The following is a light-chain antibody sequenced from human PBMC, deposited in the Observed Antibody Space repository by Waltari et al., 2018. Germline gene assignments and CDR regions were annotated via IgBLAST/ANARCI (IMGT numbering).Light chain of an antibody. CDR1: QSVSSN. CDR2: GAS. CDR3: QQYNNWPPAT. V-gene: IGKV3-15*01. Sequence: EIVMTQSPATLSVSPGERATLSCRASQSVSSNLAWYQQKPGQAPRLLIYGASTRATGIPARFSGGGSGTEFTLTISSLQSEDFAVYYCQQYNNWPPATFGQGTRLDIK. J-gene: IGKJ5*01.